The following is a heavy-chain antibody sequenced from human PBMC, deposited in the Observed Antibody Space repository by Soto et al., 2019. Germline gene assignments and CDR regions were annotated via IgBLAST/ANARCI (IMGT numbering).Heavy chain of an antibody. Sequence: QVQLQESGPRLVKPSGTLSLTCTVSGGSITNSNWWSWVRLPPSKGLERSGDIYHAGSTNYNPSLEHRVTMSVDTSNNQLALTLASVTAADTAVYFCARGTPIVGNTTPLDSWGQGTLVAVS. D-gene: IGHD1-26*01. CDR1: GGSITNSNW. CDR2: IYHAGST. CDR3: ARGTPIVGNTTPLDS. J-gene: IGHJ4*02. V-gene: IGHV4-4*02.